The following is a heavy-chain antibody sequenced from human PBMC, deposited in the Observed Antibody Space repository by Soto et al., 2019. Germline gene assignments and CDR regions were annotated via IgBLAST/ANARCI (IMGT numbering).Heavy chain of an antibody. D-gene: IGHD3-10*01. CDR1: GFTFSSYA. CDR3: ARLPLGSGDQRAALGL. V-gene: IGHV3-30-3*01. Sequence: PGGSLRLSCAASGFTFSSYAMHWVRQAPGKGLEWVAVISYDGSNKYYADSVKGRFTISRDNSKNTLYLQMNSLRAEDTAVYYCARLPLGSGDQRAALGLWGRGTLVTVSS. CDR2: ISYDGSNK. J-gene: IGHJ2*01.